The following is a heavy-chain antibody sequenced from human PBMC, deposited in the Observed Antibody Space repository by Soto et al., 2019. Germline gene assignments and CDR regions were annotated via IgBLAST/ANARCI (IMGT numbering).Heavy chain of an antibody. CDR3: ARDRNKLWKNDAFDI. CDR2: IYDSGDT. CDR1: GGSLNSYY. D-gene: IGHD3-3*01. Sequence: QVQLHESGPGLVKPSETLSLTCSVSGGSLNSYYWSWIRQSPGKGLEWLGYIYDSGDTKYNPSLQSPISISVDTTKNHFSLRLTSVTAADTAVYYCARDRNKLWKNDAFDIWGQGTMVTVSS. V-gene: IGHV4-59*01. J-gene: IGHJ3*02.